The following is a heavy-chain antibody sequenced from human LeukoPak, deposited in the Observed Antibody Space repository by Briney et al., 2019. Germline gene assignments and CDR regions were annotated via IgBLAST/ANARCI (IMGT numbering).Heavy chain of an antibody. V-gene: IGHV3-30*18. CDR2: ISYDGSNK. CDR1: GFTFSSYG. Sequence: PGRSLRLFCAASGFTFSSYGMHWVRQAPGKGLEWVAVISYDGSNKYYADSVKGRFTISRDNSKNTLYLQMNSLRAEDTAVYYCAKVGVAAAGPSDYYYYGMDVWGQGTTVTVSS. D-gene: IGHD6-13*01. CDR3: AKVGVAAAGPSDYYYYGMDV. J-gene: IGHJ6*02.